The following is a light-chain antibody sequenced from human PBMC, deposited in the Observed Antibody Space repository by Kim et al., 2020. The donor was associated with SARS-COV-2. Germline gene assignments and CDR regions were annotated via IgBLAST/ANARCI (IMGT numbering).Light chain of an antibody. CDR1: SSNIGSNY. Sequence: QSVLTQPPSASGTPGQRVIISCSGSSSNIGSNYVYWYQHLPGAAPKLLIYWNDKRDSGVPARFSASKSGTSASLAISGLRSGDEADYYCATWDASLSGPVFDGGTQLTVL. CDR2: WND. V-gene: IGLV1-47*01. CDR3: ATWDASLSGPV. J-gene: IGLJ3*02.